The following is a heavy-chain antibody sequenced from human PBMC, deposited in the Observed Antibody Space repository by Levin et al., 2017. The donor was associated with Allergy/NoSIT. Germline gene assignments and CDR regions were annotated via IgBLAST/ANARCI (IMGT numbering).Heavy chain of an antibody. CDR1: GFTFSSYG. J-gene: IGHJ6*03. V-gene: IGHV3-30*18. D-gene: IGHD3-10*01. CDR3: AKDRRDKLLSVVRDYYMDV. Sequence: GGSLRLSCAASGFTFSSYGMHWVRQAPGKGLEWVAVISYDGSNKYYADSVKGRFTISRDNSKNTLYLQMNSLRAEDTAVYYCAKDRRDKLLSVVRDYYMDVWGKGTTVTVSS. CDR2: ISYDGSNK.